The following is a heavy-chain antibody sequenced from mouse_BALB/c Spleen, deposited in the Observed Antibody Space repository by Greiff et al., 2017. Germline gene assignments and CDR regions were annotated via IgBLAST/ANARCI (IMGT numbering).Heavy chain of an antibody. CDR1: GYAFTSYN. J-gene: IGHJ4*01. CDR3: ARGLYGNYAMDY. Sequence: EVKLMESGPELVKPGASVKVSCKASGYAFTSYNMYWVKQSHGKSLEWIGYIDPYNGGTSYNQKFKGKATLTVDKSSSTAYMHLNSLTSEDSAVYYCARGLYGNYAMDYWGQGTSVTVSS. D-gene: IGHD2-1*01. V-gene: IGHV1S135*01. CDR2: IDPYNGGT.